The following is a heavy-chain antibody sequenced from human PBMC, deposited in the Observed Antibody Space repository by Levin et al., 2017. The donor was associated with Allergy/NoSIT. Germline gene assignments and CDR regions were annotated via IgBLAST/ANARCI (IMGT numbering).Heavy chain of an antibody. CDR2: YTGST. CDR1: GASISNYY. V-gene: IGHV4-59*01. J-gene: IGHJ5*02. D-gene: IGHD3-16*01. CDR3: ARVPLSHLTALWGWFDP. Sequence: SETLSLTCIVSGASISNYYWAWVRQPPGEGLEWIGSYTGSTNYNPSLKSRVLISVDMPKNRFSLSLSSVTAADTAVYYCARVPLSHLTALWGWFDPWGRGARVTVSS.